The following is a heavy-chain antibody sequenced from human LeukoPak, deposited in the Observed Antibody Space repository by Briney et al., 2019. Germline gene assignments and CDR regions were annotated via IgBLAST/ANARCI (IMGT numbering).Heavy chain of an antibody. CDR3: ASGVGYYGSGAIDKDY. V-gene: IGHV3-53*01. Sequence: PGGSLRLSCAASGFTVSSNYMSWVRQAPGKGLEWVSVIYSGGSTYYADSVKGRFTISRDNSKNTLYLQMNSLRAEDTAVYYCASGVGYYGSGAIDKDYWGQGTLVTVSS. CDR1: GFTVSSNY. D-gene: IGHD3-10*01. CDR2: IYSGGST. J-gene: IGHJ4*02.